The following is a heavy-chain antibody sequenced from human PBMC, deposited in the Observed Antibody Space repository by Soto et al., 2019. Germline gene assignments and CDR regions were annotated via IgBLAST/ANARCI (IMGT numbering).Heavy chain of an antibody. Sequence: PSETLSLTCGVSGGTIRSPDWWTWVRQPPGKGLEWIGEIFQSGSTNYTPSLVSRVTISVDKSKNQFSLTLTSVTAADTAVYFCARGRGRYSSGWSWFDPWGQGILVTVSS. CDR3: ARGRGRYSSGWSWFDP. D-gene: IGHD6-19*01. CDR1: GGTIRSPDW. J-gene: IGHJ5*02. CDR2: IFQSGST. V-gene: IGHV4-4*02.